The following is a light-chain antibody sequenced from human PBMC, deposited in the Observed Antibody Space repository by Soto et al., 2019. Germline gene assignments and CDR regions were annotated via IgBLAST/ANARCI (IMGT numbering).Light chain of an antibody. V-gene: IGKV3-15*01. CDR2: AAS. Sequence: EIVMTQSPATLTMSPGDRATLSCRSSQSVTSSLAWYQHKPGQAPRLLIYAASTRATGIPARFSGSGSGTEFTLTITSLQSEDFAVYYCQQSDSWPWTFGQGTKVDIK. J-gene: IGKJ1*01. CDR3: QQSDSWPWT. CDR1: QSVTSS.